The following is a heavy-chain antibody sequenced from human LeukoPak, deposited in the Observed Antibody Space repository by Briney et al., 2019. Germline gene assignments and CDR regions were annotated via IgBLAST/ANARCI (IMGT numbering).Heavy chain of an antibody. J-gene: IGHJ4*02. CDR3: ARGYVQPDN. CDR1: GFTFSTYA. Sequence: GGSLRLSCAASGFTFSTYAMTWVRQAPGRGLEWVSSISVSGGSTYYADSVKGRFTISRDNSNNTLYLQMNTLRGEDTALYYCARGYVQPDNWGPGTLVTVSS. D-gene: IGHD3-16*01. V-gene: IGHV3-23*01. CDR2: ISVSGGST.